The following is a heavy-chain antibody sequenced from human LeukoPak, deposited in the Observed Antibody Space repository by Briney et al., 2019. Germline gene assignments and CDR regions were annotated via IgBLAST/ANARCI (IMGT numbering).Heavy chain of an antibody. CDR1: GGSFSGYY. D-gene: IGHD1-26*01. J-gene: IGHJ4*02. V-gene: IGHV4-34*01. CDR2: INHSGST. Sequence: SETLSLTCAVYGGSFSGYYWSWIRQPPGKGLEWIGEINHSGSTNYNPSLKSRVTISVDTSKNQFSLKLSSVTAADTAVYYCAREVSHSGYFEYWGQGALVTVSS. CDR3: AREVSHSGYFEY.